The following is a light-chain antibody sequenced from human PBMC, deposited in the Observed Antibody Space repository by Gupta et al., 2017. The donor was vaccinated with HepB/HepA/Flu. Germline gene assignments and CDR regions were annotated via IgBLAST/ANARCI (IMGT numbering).Light chain of an antibody. CDR2: DVR. Sequence: SALTQAAIASGSPGQATTISCTGTSSDVGGYNYVSWYHQHPAKATKHMMDDVRNRPSGFSNRVLCYTSGNNASPQTNGVHAEEEADDYCSYSKTISTTVVFGGGTKLTVL. V-gene: IGLV2-14*01. CDR3: SYSKTISTTVV. J-gene: IGLJ2*01. CDR1: SSDVGGYNY.